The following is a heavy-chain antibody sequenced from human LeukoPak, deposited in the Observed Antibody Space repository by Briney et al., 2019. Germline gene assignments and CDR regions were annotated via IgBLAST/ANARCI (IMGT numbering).Heavy chain of an antibody. J-gene: IGHJ6*04. CDR1: GFTFSSYW. V-gene: IGHV3-7*03. Sequence: TGGSLRLPCAPSGFTFSSYWMSWLRQAPGKGREGVANIKQDGSEKYYVDSVRGRFTISRDNGKNSLYLQMNSLRAEDTAVYSCARKAYGLDVWGKGTTVTVSS. CDR3: ARKAYGLDV. CDR2: IKQDGSEK.